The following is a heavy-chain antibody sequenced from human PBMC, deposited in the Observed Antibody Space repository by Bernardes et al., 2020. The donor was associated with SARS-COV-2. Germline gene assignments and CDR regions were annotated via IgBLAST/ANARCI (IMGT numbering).Heavy chain of an antibody. CDR2: ISYDGSNK. V-gene: IGHV3-30-3*01. CDR1: GFTFSSYA. D-gene: IGHD3-10*01. CDR3: ARESGSGSSD. Sequence: GGSLRLSCAASGFTFSSYAMHWVRQAPGKGLEWVAVISYDGSNKYYADSVKGRFTISRDNSKNTLYLQMNSLRAEDTAVYYCARESGSGSSDWGQGTLVTVSS. J-gene: IGHJ4*02.